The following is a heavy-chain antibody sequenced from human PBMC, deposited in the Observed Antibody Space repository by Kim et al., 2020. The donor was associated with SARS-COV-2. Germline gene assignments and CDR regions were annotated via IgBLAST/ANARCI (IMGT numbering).Heavy chain of an antibody. Sequence: ASVKVSCKASGYTFTSYYIQWVRQAPGQGLEWMGIVNPSGGSTNYAQKFQGRVTMTRDTSTSTVYRELSSLRSEDTAVYFCARDSGPPDIVLVVYGDYYYSGWHVWGQGTTVTVSS. D-gene: IGHD2-8*01. V-gene: IGHV1-46*01. CDR2: VNPSGGST. CDR3: ARDSGPPDIVLVVYGDYYYSGWHV. J-gene: IGHJ6*02. CDR1: GYTFTSYY.